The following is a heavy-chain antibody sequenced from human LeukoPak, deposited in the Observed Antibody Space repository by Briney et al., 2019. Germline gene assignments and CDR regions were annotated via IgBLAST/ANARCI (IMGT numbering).Heavy chain of an antibody. Sequence: PSETLSLTCTVSGGSISSYYWSWIRQPPGKGLEWIGEINHSGSTNYNPSLKSRVTISVDTSKNQFSLKLSSVTAADTAVYYCASGPYDFWSGYYTNWFDPWGQGTLVTVSS. CDR2: INHSGST. D-gene: IGHD3-3*01. J-gene: IGHJ5*02. CDR1: GGSISSYY. CDR3: ASGPYDFWSGYYTNWFDP. V-gene: IGHV4-34*01.